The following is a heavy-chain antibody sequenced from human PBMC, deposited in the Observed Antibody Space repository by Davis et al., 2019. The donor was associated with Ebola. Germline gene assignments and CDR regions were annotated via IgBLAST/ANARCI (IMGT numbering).Heavy chain of an antibody. CDR3: ARGGGMFSDFAGMDC. CDR1: GFIFSTYV. J-gene: IGHJ4*02. Sequence: GGSLRLSCSASGFIFSTYVMSWVRQAPGKGLEWVSTYGTSADTYYADSVKGRFTISRDNSKNTLYLQMNGLRVEDTAIYYCARGGGMFSDFAGMDCWGQGTLVTVSS. V-gene: IGHV3-23*01. CDR2: GTSADT. D-gene: IGHD3/OR15-3a*01.